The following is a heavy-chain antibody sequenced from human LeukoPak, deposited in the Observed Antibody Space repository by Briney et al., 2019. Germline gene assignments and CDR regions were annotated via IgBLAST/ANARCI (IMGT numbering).Heavy chain of an antibody. CDR2: ISSSGSTI. Sequence: PGGSLRPSCAASGFTFSSYEMNWVRQAPGKGLEWVSYISSSGSTIYYADSVKGRFTISRDNAKNSLYLQMNSLRAEDTALYYCAKDTGPGAKTRIAVAVKIDYWGQGTLVTVSS. V-gene: IGHV3-48*03. CDR1: GFTFSSYE. CDR3: AKDTGPGAKTRIAVAVKIDY. D-gene: IGHD6-19*01. J-gene: IGHJ4*02.